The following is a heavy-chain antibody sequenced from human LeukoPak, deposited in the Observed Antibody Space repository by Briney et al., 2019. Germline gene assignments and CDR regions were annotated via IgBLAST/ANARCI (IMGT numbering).Heavy chain of an antibody. Sequence: PGRSLRLSCAASGFTFSTFSNYGMSWVRQAPGKGLEWVSIISDSGGKTYYADSMKGRFTISRDNSKNTLYLQMNSLRAEDTAVYYCAKHGSGRYFDYWGQGTLVTVSS. V-gene: IGHV3-23*01. J-gene: IGHJ4*02. D-gene: IGHD6-19*01. CDR2: ISDSGGKT. CDR1: GFTFSTFSNYG. CDR3: AKHGSGRYFDY.